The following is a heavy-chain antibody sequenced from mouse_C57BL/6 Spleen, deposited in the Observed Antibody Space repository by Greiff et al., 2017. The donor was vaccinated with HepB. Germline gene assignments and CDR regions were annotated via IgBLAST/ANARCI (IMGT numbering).Heavy chain of an antibody. CDR3: ARGGDSSGYVRDFDY. CDR2: IDPSDSYT. J-gene: IGHJ2*01. D-gene: IGHD3-2*02. V-gene: IGHV1-69*01. Sequence: QVQLKQPGAELVMPGASVKLSCKASGYTFTSYWMHWVKQRPGQGLEWIGEIDPSDSYTNYNQKFKGKSTLTGDKSSSTAYMQLSSLTSEDSAVYDCARGGDSSGYVRDFDYWGQGTTLTVAS. CDR1: GYTFTSYW.